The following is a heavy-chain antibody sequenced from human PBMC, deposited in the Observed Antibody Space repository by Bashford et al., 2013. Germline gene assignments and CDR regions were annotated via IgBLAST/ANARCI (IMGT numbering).Heavy chain of an antibody. J-gene: IGHJ3*02. V-gene: IGHV1-18*01. CDR1: GFTFTSYG. CDR2: ISSYNGNT. CDR3: ARVRYSSSWPDRMSFDI. Sequence: VASVKVSCKASGFTFTSYGLSWVRQAPGQGLEWMGWISSYNGNTNYAQKLQDRVTVTTDTSANTAFMELRSLRSDDTAVYYCARVRYSSSWPDRMSFDIVGTKGQVVTVSS. D-gene: IGHD6-13*01.